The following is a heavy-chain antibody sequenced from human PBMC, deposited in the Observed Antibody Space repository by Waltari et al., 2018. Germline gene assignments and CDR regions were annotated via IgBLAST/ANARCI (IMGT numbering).Heavy chain of an antibody. CDR1: GASINSGYNY. Sequence: QLQLQESGPGLVKPSETLSLSCTVSGASINSGYNYWGWRRQPPGEGLAWIGTAHFSGTTYSNPSLKSRVTISVDTSKNQFSLKLTSVTAADTAVYYCARLDYSALRRGCDPWGQGTLVTVSS. D-gene: IGHD4-4*01. J-gene: IGHJ5*02. CDR3: ARLDYSALRRGCDP. CDR2: AHFSGTT. V-gene: IGHV4-39*01.